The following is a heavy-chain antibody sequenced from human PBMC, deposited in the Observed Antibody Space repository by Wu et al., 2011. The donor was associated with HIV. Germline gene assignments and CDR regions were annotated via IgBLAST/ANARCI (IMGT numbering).Heavy chain of an antibody. CDR1: GYTFTGYY. CDR3: ARDIYGSGIYTHFCDY. J-gene: IGHJ4*02. D-gene: IGHD3-10*01. Sequence: QVQLVQSGAEVKKPGASVKVSCKASGYTFTGYYMHWVRQAPGQGLEWMGWINPNSGGTNYAQKFQGRVTMTRDTSISTAYMELSRLRFEDTAVFFCARDIYGSGIYTHFCDYWGQGTLVTVSS. CDR2: INPNSGGT. V-gene: IGHV1-2*02.